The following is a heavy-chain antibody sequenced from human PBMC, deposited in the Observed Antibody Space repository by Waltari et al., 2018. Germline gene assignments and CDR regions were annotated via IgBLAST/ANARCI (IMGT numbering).Heavy chain of an antibody. CDR1: GYSFTSYW. J-gene: IGHJ2*01. CDR2: IYPGESDT. CDR3: ARRRAVGLEGYFDL. V-gene: IGHV5-51*01. Sequence: EVQLVQSGAEVKKPGESLKISCKGSGYSFTSYWIGWVRQMPGKGLEWMGIIYPGESDTKYSPSFQGQVTISADKSSSTAYLQWSSLKASETAIHYCARRRAVGLEGYFDLWGRGTLVTVST. D-gene: IGHD1-26*01.